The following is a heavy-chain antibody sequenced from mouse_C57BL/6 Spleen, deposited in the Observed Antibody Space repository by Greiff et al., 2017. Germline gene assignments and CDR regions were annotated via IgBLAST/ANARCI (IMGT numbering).Heavy chain of an antibody. CDR1: GYTFTSYW. CDR2: IYPFACET. D-gene: IGHD1-1*01. Sequence: VQLQQSGAELVRPGSSVKLSCTASGYTFTSYWMAWVQQRPGQGLEWIGYIYPFACETHYTQKFKDKATLTVDKSSSTAYMQLSSLTSEDSAVYYGARGGAITAVVATEYFDVWGTGTTVTVSS. J-gene: IGHJ1*03. CDR3: ARGGAITAVVATEYFDV. V-gene: IGHV1-61*01.